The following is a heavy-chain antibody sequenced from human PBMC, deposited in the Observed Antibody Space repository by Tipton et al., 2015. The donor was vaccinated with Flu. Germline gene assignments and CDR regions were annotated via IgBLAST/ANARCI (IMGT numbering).Heavy chain of an antibody. D-gene: IGHD7-27*01. Sequence: EASGFTVSNNYMSWVRQAPGKGLEWVSVIYNGGSTYYADSVKGRFTISRDNSKNTLYLQMNSLRAEDTAVYYCARDLGYYGMDVWGQGTTVTVSS. J-gene: IGHJ6*02. V-gene: IGHV3-53*01. CDR2: IYNGGST. CDR3: ARDLGYYGMDV. CDR1: GFTVSNNY.